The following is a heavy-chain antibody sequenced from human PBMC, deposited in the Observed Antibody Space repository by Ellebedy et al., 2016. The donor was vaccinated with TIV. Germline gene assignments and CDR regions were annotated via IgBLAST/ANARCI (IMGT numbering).Heavy chain of an antibody. D-gene: IGHD4-17*01. CDR1: GFNFSSYA. Sequence: GESLKIPCAAPGFNFSSYAMSWVRQDPGKGLEWVSAISGSGGSTYYADSVKGRFTISRDNSKNALYLQRNSLRAEDTAVYYCARLTTVTTDYWGQGTLVTVSS. CDR2: ISGSGGST. CDR3: ARLTTVTTDY. V-gene: IGHV3-23*01. J-gene: IGHJ4*02.